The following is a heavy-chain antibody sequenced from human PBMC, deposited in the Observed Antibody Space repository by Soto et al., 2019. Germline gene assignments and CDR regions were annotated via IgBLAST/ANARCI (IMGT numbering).Heavy chain of an antibody. Sequence: GGSLRLSCAASGFTFDDYAMHWVRQAPGKGLEWVSGISWNSGSIGYADSVKGRFTISRDNAKNSLYLQMNSLRAEDTALYYCAKDPTEIPAGAFDIWGQGTMVTVSS. J-gene: IGHJ3*02. CDR1: GFTFDDYA. CDR3: AKDPTEIPAGAFDI. CDR2: ISWNSGSI. D-gene: IGHD2-2*01. V-gene: IGHV3-9*01.